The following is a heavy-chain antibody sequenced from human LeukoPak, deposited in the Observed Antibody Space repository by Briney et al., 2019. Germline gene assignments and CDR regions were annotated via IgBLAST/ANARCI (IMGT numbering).Heavy chain of an antibody. V-gene: IGHV4-34*01. Sequence: SETLSLTCAVYGGSFSGYYWSWIRQPPGKGLEWIGEINHSGSTNYNPSLKSRVTISVDTSKNQFSLKLSSVTAADTAVYYCARGIAAARTFFPTSYFDYWGQGTLVTVSS. J-gene: IGHJ4*02. D-gene: IGHD6-13*01. CDR1: GGSFSGYY. CDR2: INHSGST. CDR3: ARGIAAARTFFPTSYFDY.